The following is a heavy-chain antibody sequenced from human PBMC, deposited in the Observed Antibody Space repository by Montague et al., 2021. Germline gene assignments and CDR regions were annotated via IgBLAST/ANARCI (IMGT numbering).Heavy chain of an antibody. V-gene: IGHV4-39*01. D-gene: IGHD6-13*01. CDR3: ARRSSWRGRGWFDS. J-gene: IGHJ5*01. CDR2: IYYSGST. Sequence: SETLSLTCTVSGGSISNSGYYWDWNRQPPGKGLEWIGYIYYSGSTYYNPSLQSRVTISVDTSKYQFSLRLTSVTAADTAVYYCARRSSWRGRGWFDSWGRGTLVTVSS. CDR1: GGSISNSGYY.